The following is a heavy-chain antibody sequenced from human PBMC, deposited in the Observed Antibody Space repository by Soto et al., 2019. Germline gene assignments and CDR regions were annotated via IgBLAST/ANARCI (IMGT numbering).Heavy chain of an antibody. D-gene: IGHD3-16*01. CDR2: IYYSGNT. J-gene: IGHJ4*02. Sequence: QVQLQESGPGLVKPSQTLSLTCTVSGGSTSSDNYWSWIRQPPGKGLEWIGHIYYSGNTDYNPSLKSRLAISIDPSQKQFSLKLSSVTAADTAVYFCAREGGESSDGLYYFDSWGQGSLVTVSS. CDR1: GGSTSSDNY. CDR3: AREGGESSDGLYYFDS. V-gene: IGHV4-30-4*01.